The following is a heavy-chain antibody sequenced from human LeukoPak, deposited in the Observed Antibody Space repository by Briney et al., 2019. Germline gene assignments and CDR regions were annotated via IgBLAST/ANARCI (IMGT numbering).Heavy chain of an antibody. CDR3: ARVGLGVGSGRKASGFDP. Sequence: GGSLRLSCAASGFTFSSYEMNWVRQAPGKGLEWVANIKEDGSEKYYVDSVKGRFTIFRDNAKNSLYLQMNSLKAEDTAMYYCARVGLGVGSGRKASGFDPWGQGTLVIVSS. CDR1: GFTFSSYE. J-gene: IGHJ5*02. D-gene: IGHD3-10*01. V-gene: IGHV3-7*01. CDR2: IKEDGSEK.